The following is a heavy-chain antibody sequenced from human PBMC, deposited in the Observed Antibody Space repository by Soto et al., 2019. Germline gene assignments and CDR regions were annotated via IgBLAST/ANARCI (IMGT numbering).Heavy chain of an antibody. D-gene: IGHD6-19*01. CDR2: IYYSGST. J-gene: IGHJ3*02. CDR3: ARSSSGWLWYAFDI. Sequence: QVQLQESGPGLVKPSETLSLTCTVSGGSISSYYWSWIRQPPGKGLEWIGYIYYSGSTNYNRSLKSRVTISVDTSKNQLAMKRSSVTAADTAVYYCARSSSGWLWYAFDIWGQGTMVTVSS. CDR1: GGSISSYY. V-gene: IGHV4-59*01.